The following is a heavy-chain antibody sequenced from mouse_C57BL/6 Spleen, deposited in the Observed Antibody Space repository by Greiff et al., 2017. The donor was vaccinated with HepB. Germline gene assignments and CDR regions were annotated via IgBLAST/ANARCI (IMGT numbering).Heavy chain of an antibody. V-gene: IGHV5-6*01. CDR2: ISSGGSYT. CDR3: AVRNYFDY. J-gene: IGHJ2*01. Sequence: EVQVVESGGDLVKPGGSLKLSCAASGFTFSSYGVSWVRQTPDKRLEWVATISSGGSYTYYPDSVKGRFTISRDNAKNTLYLQMSSLKSEDTAMYYCAVRNYFDYWGQGTTLTVSS. CDR1: GFTFSSYG.